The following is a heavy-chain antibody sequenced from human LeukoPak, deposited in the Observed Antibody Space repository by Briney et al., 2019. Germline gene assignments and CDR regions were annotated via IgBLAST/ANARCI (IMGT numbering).Heavy chain of an antibody. CDR2: ISGSGGST. J-gene: IGHJ3*02. D-gene: IGHD2/OR15-2a*01. V-gene: IGHV3-23*01. Sequence: GGSLRLSCAASGFTFSIYGMSWVRQAPGKGLEWVSAISGSGGSTYYADSVKGRFTISRDNSKNTLYLQMNSLRAEDTAVYYCAKSTIYTLDAFDIWGQGTMVTVSS. CDR3: AKSTIYTLDAFDI. CDR1: GFTFSIYG.